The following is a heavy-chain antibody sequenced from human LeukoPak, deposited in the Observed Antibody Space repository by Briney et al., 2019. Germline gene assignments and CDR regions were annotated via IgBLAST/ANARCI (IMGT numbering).Heavy chain of an antibody. D-gene: IGHD1-26*01. CDR3: AKYLSGNYYHGLDV. V-gene: IGHV3-23*01. J-gene: IGHJ6*02. CDR1: GFTFSSYA. CDR2: ISGSGGST. Sequence: GGSLRLSCAASGFTFSSYAMSWVRQAPGKGLEWVSAISGSGGSTYYADSVKGRFTISRDNSKNTLYLQMNSLRAEDTAVYYCAKYLSGNYYHGLDVWGQGTTVTVSS.